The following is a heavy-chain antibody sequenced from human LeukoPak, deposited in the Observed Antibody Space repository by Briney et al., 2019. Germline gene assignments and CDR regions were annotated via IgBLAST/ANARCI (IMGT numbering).Heavy chain of an antibody. CDR3: ARDRTLRDFDY. Sequence: SETLSLTCTVSGGSISSSYYWGWIRQPPGRGLEWIGSIYYSGTTYYNPSLKSRVTISVGTSKNQFSLKLSSVTAADTAVYYCARDRTLRDFDYWGQGTLVTVSS. CDR2: IYYSGTT. V-gene: IGHV4-39*07. J-gene: IGHJ4*02. CDR1: GGSISSSYY.